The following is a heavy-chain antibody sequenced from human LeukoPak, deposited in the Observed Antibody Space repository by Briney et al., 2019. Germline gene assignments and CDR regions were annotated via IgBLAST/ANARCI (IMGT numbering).Heavy chain of an antibody. CDR1: GFAFSSYS. CDR2: IGTSSSPI. J-gene: IGHJ4*02. CDR3: ARGNRGLSPDY. Sequence: GGSLRLSCAASGFAFSSYSMNWVRQAPGKELEWVSYIGTSSSPIYYGDSVKGRFTISRDNDKKSIYLQMDSLRDEDTAVYYCARGNRGLSPDYWGQGTLVIVSS. D-gene: IGHD1-14*01. V-gene: IGHV3-48*02.